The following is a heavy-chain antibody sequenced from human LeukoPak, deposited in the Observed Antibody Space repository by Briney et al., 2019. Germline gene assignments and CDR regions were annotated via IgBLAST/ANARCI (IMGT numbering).Heavy chain of an antibody. Sequence: PGGSLRLSCAASGFTVSSNYMSWVRQAPGKGLEWVSVIYSGGSTYYADSVKGRFTISRDNSKNTLYLQMNSLRAEDTAVYYCARVRRYNWFDPWGQGTLVTVSS. V-gene: IGHV3-66*01. CDR2: IYSGGST. CDR1: GFTVSSNY. J-gene: IGHJ5*02. CDR3: ARVRRYNWFDP.